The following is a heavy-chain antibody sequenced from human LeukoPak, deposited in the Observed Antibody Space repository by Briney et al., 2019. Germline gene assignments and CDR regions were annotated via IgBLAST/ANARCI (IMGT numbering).Heavy chain of an antibody. J-gene: IGHJ4*02. CDR2: IYSGGST. Sequence: PGGSLRLSCAASGFTVSSNYMSWVRQAPGKGLEWVSVIYSGGSTYYADSVKGRFTISRDNSKNTLYLQMNSLRAEDTAVHYCARDRGCSSTSCYKRGLDYWGQGTLVTVSS. CDR1: GFTVSSNY. CDR3: ARDRGCSSTSCYKRGLDY. V-gene: IGHV3-66*02. D-gene: IGHD2-2*02.